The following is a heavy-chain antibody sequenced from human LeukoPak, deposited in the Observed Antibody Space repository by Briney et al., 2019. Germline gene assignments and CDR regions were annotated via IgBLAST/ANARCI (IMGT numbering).Heavy chain of an antibody. CDR3: AKDRGCSSTSCYEGTFDY. J-gene: IGHJ4*02. V-gene: IGHV3-23*01. Sequence: PGGSLRLSCAASGFTFSSYAMSWVRQAPGKGLEWVSAISGSGGSTYYADSVKGRFTISRDNSKNTLYLQMNSLRAEDRAVYYCAKDRGCSSTSCYEGTFDYWGQGTLVTVSS. CDR2: ISGSGGST. D-gene: IGHD2-2*01. CDR1: GFTFSSYA.